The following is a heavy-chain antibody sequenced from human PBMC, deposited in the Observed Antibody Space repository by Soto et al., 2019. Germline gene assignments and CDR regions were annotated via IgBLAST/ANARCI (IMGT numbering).Heavy chain of an antibody. V-gene: IGHV4-28*01. J-gene: IGHJ3*02. CDR1: GYSITNVNW. CDR2: IFHSGTT. Sequence: QVQLQESGPGLVKPSDTLSLTCAVSGYSITNVNWWAWIRQPPGKGLEWIGYIFHSGTTHYNPSLKGRVTMAVDTSKNQFALKVDSLTAEDTAVYYCARSPYADALDIWGQGTTVIVSS. D-gene: IGHD2-2*01. CDR3: ARSPYADALDI.